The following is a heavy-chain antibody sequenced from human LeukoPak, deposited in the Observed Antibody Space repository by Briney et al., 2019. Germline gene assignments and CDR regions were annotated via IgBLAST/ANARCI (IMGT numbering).Heavy chain of an antibody. CDR3: ARASVTHYYYYYMDV. J-gene: IGHJ6*03. Sequence: PSETLSLTCTVSGGSITNYYWTWIRQPPGKGLEWIGYIHYSGSTNYNPSLKSRVTISVDTSKNQFSLKLSSVTAADTAVYYCARASVTHYYYYYMDVWGKGTTVTVSS. CDR1: GGSITNYY. CDR2: IHYSGST. D-gene: IGHD4-11*01. V-gene: IGHV4-59*01.